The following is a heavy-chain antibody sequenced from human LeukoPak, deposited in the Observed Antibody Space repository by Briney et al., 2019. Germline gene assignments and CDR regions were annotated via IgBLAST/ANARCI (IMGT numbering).Heavy chain of an antibody. CDR1: GFTFDDYA. CDR3: AKSKFYYDSSGYWEGFDY. V-gene: IGHV3-9*01. J-gene: IGHJ4*02. Sequence: GGSLRLSCAASGFTFDDYAMHWVRQAPGKGLEWVSGISWNSGSIGYADSVKGRFTISRDKAKNSLYLQMNSLRAEDTALYYCAKSKFYYDSSGYWEGFDYWGQGTLVTVSS. D-gene: IGHD3-22*01. CDR2: ISWNSGSI.